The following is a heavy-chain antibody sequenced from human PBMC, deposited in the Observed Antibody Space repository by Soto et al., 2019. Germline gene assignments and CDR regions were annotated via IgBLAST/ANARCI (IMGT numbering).Heavy chain of an antibody. Sequence: EVQLVECGGGLVQPGRSPSLSCAASGFTLDDYAMHWVRQTPGKGLEWVSGNRWNSGSTGYADSVKGRFTISRDNARNSRYLQKNSLRTEVTAVEYYAQVWSPKGLANFVSAFDIWGKGTMVTIS. D-gene: IGHD3-16*01. CDR2: NRWNSGST. CDR1: GFTLDDYA. CDR3: AQVWSPKGLANFVSAFDI. V-gene: IGHV3-9*01. J-gene: IGHJ3*02.